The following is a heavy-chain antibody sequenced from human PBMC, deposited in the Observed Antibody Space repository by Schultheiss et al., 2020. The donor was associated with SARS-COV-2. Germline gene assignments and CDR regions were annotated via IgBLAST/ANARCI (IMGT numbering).Heavy chain of an antibody. Sequence: GESLKISCAASGFTFSDYYMSWIRQAPGKGLEWVSYISSSGSTIYYADSVKGRFTISRDNAKNSLYLQMNSLRAEDTALYYCAKGGGYYDSSGYYKRRDWFDPWGQGTLVTVSS. V-gene: IGHV3-11*01. D-gene: IGHD3-22*01. J-gene: IGHJ5*02. CDR2: ISSSGSTI. CDR1: GFTFSDYY. CDR3: AKGGGYYDSSGYYKRRDWFDP.